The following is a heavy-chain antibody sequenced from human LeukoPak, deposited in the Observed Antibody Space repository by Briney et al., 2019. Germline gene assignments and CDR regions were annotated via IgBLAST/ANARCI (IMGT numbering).Heavy chain of an antibody. J-gene: IGHJ4*02. CDR2: IYCSGST. Sequence: PSETLSLTCTVSATTSSNTYYWGWVRQTPGKELEWIGSIYCSGSTYYNPSLKSRVTISLDTSKNQFSLKLSSVAAADTAVYYCARLTAGTVDYWGPGTLVTVSS. CDR1: ATTSSNTYY. CDR3: ARLTAGTVDY. D-gene: IGHD1-1*01. V-gene: IGHV4-39*01.